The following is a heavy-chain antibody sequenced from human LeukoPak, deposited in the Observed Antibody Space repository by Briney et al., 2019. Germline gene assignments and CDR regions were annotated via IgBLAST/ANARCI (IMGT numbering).Heavy chain of an antibody. CDR1: GYTFTTYD. Sequence: ASVKVSCKASGYTFTTYDIKWVRQATGQGLEWMGWMNPKSGNTGYAQKFQGRVTITRNTSINTAYMELSSLKSDDTAVYYCARGLGDYKPKNYFDYWGQGTLVTVSS. J-gene: IGHJ4*02. D-gene: IGHD4-17*01. CDR3: ARGLGDYKPKNYFDY. CDR2: MNPKSGNT. V-gene: IGHV1-8*03.